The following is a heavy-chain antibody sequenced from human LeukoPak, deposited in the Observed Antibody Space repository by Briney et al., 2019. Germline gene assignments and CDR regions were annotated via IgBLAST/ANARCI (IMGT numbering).Heavy chain of an antibody. D-gene: IGHD3-22*01. J-gene: IGHJ4*02. V-gene: IGHV3-53*01. Sequence: GGSLRLSCAASGFTVSSNYMSWVRQAPGKGLEWVSVIYSGGSTYYADSVKGRFTISKDNSKNTLYLQMNSLRAEDTAVYYCARGLYYFDTSGYLYYWGQGTLVTVSS. CDR3: ARGLYYFDTSGYLYY. CDR1: GFTVSSNY. CDR2: IYSGGST.